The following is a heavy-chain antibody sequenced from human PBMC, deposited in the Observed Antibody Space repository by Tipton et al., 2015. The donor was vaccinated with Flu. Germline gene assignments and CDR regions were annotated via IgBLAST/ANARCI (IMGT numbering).Heavy chain of an antibody. CDR1: GFPIANVF. CDR3: ARGSGYSTPYFDS. CDR2: SFHSGIT. D-gene: IGHD5-12*01. J-gene: IGHJ4*02. Sequence: TLSLTCDVSGFPIANVFWGWIRQPPGKELEWVGTSFHSGITYYNPTPNNRVTISLDTSKNQLSLKLTSVTAADTAVYYCARGSGYSTPYFDSWGRGTLVTVSS. V-gene: IGHV4-38-2*01.